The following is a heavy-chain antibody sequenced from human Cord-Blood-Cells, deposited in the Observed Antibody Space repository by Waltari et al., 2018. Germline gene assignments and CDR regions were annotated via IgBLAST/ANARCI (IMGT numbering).Heavy chain of an antibody. CDR1: GGSISSSSSY. D-gene: IGHD2-2*01. CDR2: IYYSGST. CDR3: ARLYCSSTSCYLDY. Sequence: QLQLQESGPGLVKPSETLSLTCTVSGGSISSSSSYWGWIRPPPGKGLEGIGSIYYSGSTYYNPSLKSRVTISVDTSKNQFSLKLSSVTAADTAVYYCARLYCSSTSCYLDYWGQGTLVTVSS. V-gene: IGHV4-39*01. J-gene: IGHJ4*02.